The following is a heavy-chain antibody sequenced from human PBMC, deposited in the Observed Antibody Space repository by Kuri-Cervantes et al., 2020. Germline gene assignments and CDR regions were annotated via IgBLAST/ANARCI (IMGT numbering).Heavy chain of an antibody. V-gene: IGHV3-30*18. CDR3: AKDRRGSGSYYFDY. Sequence: LSLTCAASGFTFSSYGMHWVRQAPGKGLEWVALISFDGGIKNYADSVKGRFTISRDDSKNTLYLQMTSLRVEDTALYYCAKDRRGSGSYYFDYWGQGILVTVSS. CDR2: ISFDGGIK. D-gene: IGHD1-26*01. CDR1: GFTFSSYG. J-gene: IGHJ4*02.